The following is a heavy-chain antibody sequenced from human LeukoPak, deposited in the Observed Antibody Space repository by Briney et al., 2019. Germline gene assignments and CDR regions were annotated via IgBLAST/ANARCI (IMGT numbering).Heavy chain of an antibody. J-gene: IGHJ4*02. CDR1: RFTVSSNY. D-gene: IGHD5-18*01. V-gene: IGHV3-30-3*01. CDR2: ISHDGNNK. Sequence: SLRLSCAASRFTVSSNYMSWVRQAPGKGLEWVAVISHDGNNKYNADSVKGRFTISRDNSKNTLYLQTNSLRAEDTAVYYCAREGVYSNGPFDFWGQGTRVTVSS. CDR3: AREGVYSNGPFDF.